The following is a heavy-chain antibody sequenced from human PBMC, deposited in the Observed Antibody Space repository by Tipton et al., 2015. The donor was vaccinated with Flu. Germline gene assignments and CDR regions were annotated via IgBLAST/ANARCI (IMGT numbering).Heavy chain of an antibody. Sequence: SLRLSCAASGFTFSSYAMSWVRQAPGKGLEWVSAISGSGGSTYYADSVKGRFTISRDNSKNTLYLQTNSLRAEDTAVYYCAKGTTMVRGVFDYWGQGTLVTVSS. J-gene: IGHJ4*02. D-gene: IGHD3-10*01. V-gene: IGHV3-23*01. CDR1: GFTFSSYA. CDR3: AKGTTMVRGVFDY. CDR2: ISGSGGST.